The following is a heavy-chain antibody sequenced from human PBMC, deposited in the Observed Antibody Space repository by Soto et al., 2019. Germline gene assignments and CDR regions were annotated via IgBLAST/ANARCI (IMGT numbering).Heavy chain of an antibody. CDR2: ISAYNGNT. CDR1: GYTFTSYG. J-gene: IGHJ6*03. Sequence: GASVKVSCKASGYTFTSYGISWVRQAPGQGLEWMGWISAYNGNTNYAQKLQGRVTMTTDTSTSTAYMELRSLRSDDTAVCYCARDLSLPYWYNWNLEGYYYMDVWGKGTTVTVSS. D-gene: IGHD1-7*01. V-gene: IGHV1-18*01. CDR3: ARDLSLPYWYNWNLEGYYYMDV.